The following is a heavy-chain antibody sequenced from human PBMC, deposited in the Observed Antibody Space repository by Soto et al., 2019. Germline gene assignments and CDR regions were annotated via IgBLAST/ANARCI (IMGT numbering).Heavy chain of an antibody. CDR2: ISAYNGNT. Sequence: ASVKVSCKASGYTFTSYGISWVRQAPGQGLEWMGWISAYNGNTNYAQKLQGRVTMTTDTSTSTAYMELRSLRSDDTAVYYCARPDYYDSSGYYFGAFDIWSQGTIVTVS. CDR3: ARPDYYDSSGYYFGAFDI. D-gene: IGHD3-22*01. V-gene: IGHV1-18*01. J-gene: IGHJ3*02. CDR1: GYTFTSYG.